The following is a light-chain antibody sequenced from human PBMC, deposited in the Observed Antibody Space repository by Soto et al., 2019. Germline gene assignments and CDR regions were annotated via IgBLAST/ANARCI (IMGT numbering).Light chain of an antibody. Sequence: DIQITQAPSSLSASVGDRVTITCRASQSFSRYVNWYQEKPRKAPRLLIFAASSLQGAVPSRFSGSGSGNDFTLTISSLQREDFATYYCRHTYKTPFTFGPGTKGDIK. J-gene: IGKJ3*01. CDR3: RHTYKTPFT. V-gene: IGKV1-39*01. CDR1: QSFSRY. CDR2: AAS.